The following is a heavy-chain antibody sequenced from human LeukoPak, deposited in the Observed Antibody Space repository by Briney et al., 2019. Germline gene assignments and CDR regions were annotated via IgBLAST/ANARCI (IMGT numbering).Heavy chain of an antibody. CDR1: GGSISTYY. Sequence: PSETLSLTCNVSGGSISTYYWSWIRQPPGKGLEWIGHIYYSGSTNYNPSLKSRVTIAVDTSKNHFSLKLSSVTAADTAVYYCTRNYDSSGYTTFGYWGRGTLVTVSS. CDR3: TRNYDSSGYTTFGY. D-gene: IGHD3-22*01. V-gene: IGHV4-59*01. CDR2: IYYSGST. J-gene: IGHJ4*02.